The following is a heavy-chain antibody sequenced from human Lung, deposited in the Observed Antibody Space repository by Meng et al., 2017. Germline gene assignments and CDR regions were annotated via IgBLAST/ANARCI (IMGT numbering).Heavy chain of an antibody. D-gene: IGHD6-19*01. CDR1: GYTFTNYA. V-gene: IGHV1-3*01. CDR2: ITAGNGNT. Sequence: QVQLVQSGAAVKTPGASVRLSCMASGYTFTNYAIHWVRQAPGQRLEWMGWITAGNGNTKYSQKFQGRVTIIRDTSASTVYMELSSLRSEDTAVYYCARGDQPWPHRFDPWGQGTLVTVSS. CDR3: ARGDQPWPHRFDP. J-gene: IGHJ5*02.